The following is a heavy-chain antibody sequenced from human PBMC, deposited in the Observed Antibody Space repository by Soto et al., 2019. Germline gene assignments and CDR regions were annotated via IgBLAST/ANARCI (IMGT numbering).Heavy chain of an antibody. J-gene: IGHJ4*02. D-gene: IGHD6-13*01. CDR2: IIPIFGTA. V-gene: IGHV1-69*01. CDR3: ARDLNGQQNVDY. Sequence: QVQLVQSGAEVKKPGSSVKVSCKASGGTFSSYAISWVRQAPGQGRASMGGIIPIFGTANYAQKFQGRVTITADESTSTAYMELSSLRSEDTAVYYCARDLNGQQNVDYWCQGTLVTVSS. CDR1: GGTFSSYA.